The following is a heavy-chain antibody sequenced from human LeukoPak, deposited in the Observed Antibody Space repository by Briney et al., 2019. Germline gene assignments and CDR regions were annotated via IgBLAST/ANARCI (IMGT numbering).Heavy chain of an antibody. CDR1: GGSISSGGYY. J-gene: IGHJ1*01. V-gene: IGHV4-30-2*01. D-gene: IGHD6-6*01. CDR3: ARDPPWEYSSSSRYFQH. Sequence: SQTLSLTCTVSGGSISSGGYYWSWIRQPPGKGLEWIGYIYHSGSTYYNPSLKSRVTISVDRSKNQFSLKLSSVTAADTAVYYCARDPPWEYSSSSRYFQHWGQGILVTVSS. CDR2: IYHSGST.